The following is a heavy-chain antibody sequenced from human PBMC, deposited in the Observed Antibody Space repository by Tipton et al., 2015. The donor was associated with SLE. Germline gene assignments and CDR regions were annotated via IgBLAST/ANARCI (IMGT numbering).Heavy chain of an antibody. CDR3: ASARDHWLVYDY. CDR2: IYHSGST. D-gene: IGHD6-19*01. CDR1: GGSISSSNW. Sequence: GSLRLSCAVSGGSISSSNWWSWVRQPPGKGLEWIGEIYHSGSTNYNPSLKSRVTISVDKSKNQFSLKLSSVTAADTAVYYCASARDHWLVYDYWGQGTLVTVSS. V-gene: IGHV4-4*02. J-gene: IGHJ4*02.